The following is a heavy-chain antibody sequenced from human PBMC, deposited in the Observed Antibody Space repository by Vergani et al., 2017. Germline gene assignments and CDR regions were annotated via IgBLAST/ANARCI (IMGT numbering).Heavy chain of an antibody. V-gene: IGHV1-46*01. CDR2: INPSGGST. CDR3: ARGLYQLLFSPLXFDP. D-gene: IGHD2-2*01. Sequence: QVQLVQSGAEVKKPGASVKVSCKASGYTFTSYYMHWVRQAPGQGLEWMGIINPSGGSTSYAQKFQGRVTMTRDTSTSTVYRELSSLRSEDTAVYDCARGLYQLLFSPLXFDPWGQGTLVTVSS. CDR1: GYTFTSYY. J-gene: IGHJ5*02.